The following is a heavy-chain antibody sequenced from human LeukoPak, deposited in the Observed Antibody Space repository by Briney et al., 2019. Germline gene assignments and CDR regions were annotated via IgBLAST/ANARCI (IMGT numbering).Heavy chain of an antibody. D-gene: IGHD6-19*01. CDR3: ARMLSSGWYREFDY. Sequence: PGGSLRLSCAASGFTFSSYWMSWVRQAPGKGLEWVANIKQDGSEEYYVDSVKGRFTISRDNAKNSLYLQMNSLRAEDTAVYYCARMLSSGWYREFDYWGQGTLVTVSS. J-gene: IGHJ4*02. CDR2: IKQDGSEE. V-gene: IGHV3-7*01. CDR1: GFTFSSYW.